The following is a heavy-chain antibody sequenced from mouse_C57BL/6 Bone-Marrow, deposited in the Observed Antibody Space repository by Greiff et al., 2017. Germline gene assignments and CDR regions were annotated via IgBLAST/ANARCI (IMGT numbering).Heavy chain of an antibody. J-gene: IGHJ4*01. CDR1: GYTFTSYW. D-gene: IGHD1-1*01. Sequence: QVQLQQPGAELVKPGASVKLSCKASGYTFTSYWMHWVKQRPGQGLEWIGMIHPNSGSTNYNEKFKSKATLTVDKSSSTAYMQLSSLTSEDSAVYYCAREIPYSTVEGTDYWGQGTSVTVSS. CDR3: AREIPYSTVEGTDY. CDR2: IHPNSGST. V-gene: IGHV1-64*01.